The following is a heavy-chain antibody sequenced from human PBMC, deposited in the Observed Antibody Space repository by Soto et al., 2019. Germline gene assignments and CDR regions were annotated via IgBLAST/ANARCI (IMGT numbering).Heavy chain of an antibody. V-gene: IGHV3-48*01. CDR2: ISSSGTTM. CDR1: GFTFSSYS. Sequence: EVQLVESGGGLVQPGGSLRLSCAASGFTFSSYSMNWVLQAPGKGLEWVSYISSSGTTMYYADSVKGRFTISRDSAKNSLSLHMNSLRAEYTAVYYCARGAETGYSGVDYWGEGTMVTVSS. D-gene: IGHD6-25*01. J-gene: IGHJ4*02. CDR3: ARGAETGYSGVDY.